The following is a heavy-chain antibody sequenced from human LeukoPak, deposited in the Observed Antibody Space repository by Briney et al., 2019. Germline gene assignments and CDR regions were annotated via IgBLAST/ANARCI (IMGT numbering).Heavy chain of an antibody. CDR1: GFTFSNYW. J-gene: IGHJ2*01. D-gene: IGHD5/OR15-5a*01. V-gene: IGHV3-7*01. CDR2: IKQDGSET. Sequence: GGSLRLSCAASGFTFSNYWMNWVRQAPGKGLECLANIKQDGSETYYADSVKGRFTISRDNAKNSLYLQMNSLRAEDTAVYYCARETPNLHFDLWGRGTLVTVSS. CDR3: ARETPNLHFDL.